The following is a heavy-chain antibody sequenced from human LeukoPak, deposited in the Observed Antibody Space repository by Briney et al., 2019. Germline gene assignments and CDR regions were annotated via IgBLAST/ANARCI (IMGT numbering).Heavy chain of an antibody. V-gene: IGHV5-51*01. CDR2: IYPGDSDT. CDR1: GYTFTTYW. CDR3: ARQNPHHDAFDI. D-gene: IGHD1-14*01. J-gene: IGHJ3*02. Sequence: GESLKISCKASGYTFTTYWIGWVRQVPGKGLEFMGVIYPGDSDTRYRPSFQGQVTISADKSISTAYLQWSSLKASDTAMYYCARQNPHHDAFDIWGQGTMVTVSS.